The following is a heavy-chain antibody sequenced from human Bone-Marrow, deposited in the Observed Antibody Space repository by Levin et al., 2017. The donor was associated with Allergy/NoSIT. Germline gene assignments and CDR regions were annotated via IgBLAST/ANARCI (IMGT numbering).Heavy chain of an antibody. D-gene: IGHD3-10*02. Sequence: SGGSLRLSCAASGFTFSDYYMTWLRQTPEGRLEWLSYVNTNGSFTYYADSVTGRFSISRDNARNLLFLQMDGLKVGDTAVYYCARRKRSLDVWGQGTTVTVSS. CDR3: ARRKRSLDV. CDR2: VNTNGSFT. CDR1: GFTFSDYY. J-gene: IGHJ6*02. V-gene: IGHV3-11*01.